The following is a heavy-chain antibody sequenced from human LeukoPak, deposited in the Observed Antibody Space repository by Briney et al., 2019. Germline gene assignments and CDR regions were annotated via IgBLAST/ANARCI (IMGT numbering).Heavy chain of an antibody. CDR2: VGTDSDT. Sequence: GGSPRLSCAASGFTFRTSAFSWVCQSPGRGLEWVSTVGTDSDTYYADSVKGRFTISRDNSKNTVYLQMTGLRADDTAVYYCAKKTPGIHPFDSWGQGTLVTVSP. D-gene: IGHD6-13*01. J-gene: IGHJ4*02. CDR1: GFTFRTSA. CDR3: AKKTPGIHPFDS. V-gene: IGHV3-23*01.